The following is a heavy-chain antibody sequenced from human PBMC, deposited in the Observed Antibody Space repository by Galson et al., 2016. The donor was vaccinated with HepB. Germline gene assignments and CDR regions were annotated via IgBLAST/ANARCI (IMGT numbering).Heavy chain of an antibody. V-gene: IGHV4-34*01. CDR2: MSRSGYT. D-gene: IGHD1-26*01. Sequence: SETLSLTCTVSGDSVSSGNYYWSWIRQPPGKGLEWIGEMSRSGYTSYNPSLKSRVSMSVDTSKNHFSLKLASVTAADTAVYYCARGSSVAWEVSAYWGQGTLVTVSS. J-gene: IGHJ4*02. CDR3: ARGSSVAWEVSAY. CDR1: GDSVSSGNYY.